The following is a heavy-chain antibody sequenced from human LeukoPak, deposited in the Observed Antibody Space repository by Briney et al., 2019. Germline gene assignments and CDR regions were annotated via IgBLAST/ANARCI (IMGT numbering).Heavy chain of an antibody. CDR2: ISYDRNNK. D-gene: IGHD2-15*01. J-gene: IGHJ4*02. Sequence: SGGSLRLSCAASGFTFSSYAMHWVRQAPGKGLEWVAVISYDRNNKYYADSVKGRFTISRDNSKNTLYLQMNSLRAEDTSVYYCAKSGLNRFDYWGQGTLVTVSS. CDR3: AKSGLNRFDY. CDR1: GFTFSSYA. V-gene: IGHV3-30*04.